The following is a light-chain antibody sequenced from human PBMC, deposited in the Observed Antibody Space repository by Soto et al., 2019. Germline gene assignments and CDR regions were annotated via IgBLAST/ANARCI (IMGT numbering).Light chain of an antibody. J-gene: IGLJ3*02. Sequence: QPVLTQPPSASGTPGQRVTISCSGSSSNIGSHSVYWFQQLPGTAPKVLIYRSNQRPSGVPDRLSGSQSGTSASLAISGLRSEDEADYYCAAWDNSVSGWVFGGGTKVTVL. V-gene: IGLV1-47*01. CDR1: SSNIGSHS. CDR3: AAWDNSVSGWV. CDR2: RSN.